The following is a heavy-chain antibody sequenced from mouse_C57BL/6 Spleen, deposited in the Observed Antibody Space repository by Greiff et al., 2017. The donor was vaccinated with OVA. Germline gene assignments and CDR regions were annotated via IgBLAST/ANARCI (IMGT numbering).Heavy chain of an antibody. CDR2: IYPGDGDT. CDR3: ARSGTVVAGDY. Sequence: VQLQQSGPELVKPGASVKISCKASGYAFSSSWMNWVKQRPGKGLEWIGRIYPGDGDTNYNGKFKGKATLTADKSSSTAYMQLSSLTSEDSAVYFCARSGTVVAGDYWGQGTTLTVSS. V-gene: IGHV1-82*01. CDR1: GYAFSSSW. J-gene: IGHJ2*01. D-gene: IGHD1-1*01.